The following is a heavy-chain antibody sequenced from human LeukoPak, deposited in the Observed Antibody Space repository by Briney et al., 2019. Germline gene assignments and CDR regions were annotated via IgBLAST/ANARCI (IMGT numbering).Heavy chain of an antibody. CDR3: ARDKFGGSTSYYYYYGMDV. CDR2: TSSSSIYI. D-gene: IGHD2-2*01. J-gene: IGHJ6*02. V-gene: IGHV3-21*01. CDR1: GFTFSSYS. Sequence: GGSLRLSCAASGFTFSSYSMNWVRQAPGKGLEWVSSTSSSSIYIYYADSVKGRFTISRDNAKNSLYLQMNSLRAEDTAVYYCARDKFGGSTSYYYYYGMDVWGQGTTVTVSS.